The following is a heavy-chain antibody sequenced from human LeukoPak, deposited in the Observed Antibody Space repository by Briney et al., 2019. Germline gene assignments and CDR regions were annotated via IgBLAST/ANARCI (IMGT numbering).Heavy chain of an antibody. CDR1: GGSTSSYY. D-gene: IGHD5-24*01. J-gene: IGHJ4*02. V-gene: IGHV4-59*01. CDR2: IYYSGST. Sequence: SETLSLTCTVSGGSTSSYYWSWIRQPPGKGLEWIGYIYYSGSTNYNPSLKSRVTISVDTSKNQFSLKLSSVTAADTAVYYCARGRRWADCWGQGTLVTVSS. CDR3: ARGRRWADC.